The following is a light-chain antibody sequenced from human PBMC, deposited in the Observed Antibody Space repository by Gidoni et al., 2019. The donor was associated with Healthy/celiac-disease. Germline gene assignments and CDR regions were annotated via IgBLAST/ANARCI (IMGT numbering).Light chain of an antibody. J-gene: IGKJ3*01. CDR3: QQYDNLPSFT. CDR2: DAS. V-gene: IGKV1-33*01. CDR1: QDISNY. Sequence: DIQMTQSPSSLSASVGDRVTITCQASQDISNYLNWYQQKPGKAPKLLIYDASNFETGVPSRFSGSGSGTDFTFTISSLQPEDIATYYCQQYDNLPSFTFXPXTKVDIK.